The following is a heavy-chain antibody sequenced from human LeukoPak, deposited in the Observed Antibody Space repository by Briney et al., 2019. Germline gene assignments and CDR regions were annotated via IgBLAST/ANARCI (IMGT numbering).Heavy chain of an antibody. CDR1: GGTFSSYA. Sequence: SVKVSCKASGGTFSSYAISWVRQAPGQGLEWMGGIIPIFGTANYAQKFQGRVTITADKSTSTAYMELSSLRSEDTAVYYCARITPYYYYYMDVWGKETTVTVSS. J-gene: IGHJ6*03. CDR3: ARITPYYYYYMDV. D-gene: IGHD3-10*01. CDR2: IIPIFGTA. V-gene: IGHV1-69*06.